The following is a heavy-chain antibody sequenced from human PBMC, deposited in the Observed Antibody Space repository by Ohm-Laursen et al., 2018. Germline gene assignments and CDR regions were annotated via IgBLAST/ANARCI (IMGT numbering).Heavy chain of an antibody. CDR1: GGSFSGYY. CDR3: ARDFSGYGPPAFDY. Sequence: SETLSLTCAVYGGSFSGYYWSWIRQPPGKGLEWIGEINHSGSTNYNPSLKSRVTISVDTSKNQFSLKLSSVTAADTAVYYCARDFSGYGPPAFDYWGQGTLVTVSS. J-gene: IGHJ4*02. CDR2: INHSGST. D-gene: IGHD5-12*01. V-gene: IGHV4-34*01.